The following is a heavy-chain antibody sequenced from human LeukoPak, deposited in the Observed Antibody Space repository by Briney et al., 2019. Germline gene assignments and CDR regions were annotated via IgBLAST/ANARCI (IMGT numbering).Heavy chain of an antibody. V-gene: IGHV3-66*01. Sequence: GGSLRLSCAASGFTFSSYDMHWVRQATGKGLEWVSVIYSGGSTYYADSVKGRFTISRDNSKNTPYLQMNSLRAEDTAVYYCARDPQIVEATFDWGQGTLVTVSS. CDR1: GFTFSSYD. CDR3: ARDPQIVEATFD. CDR2: IYSGGST. D-gene: IGHD1-26*01. J-gene: IGHJ4*02.